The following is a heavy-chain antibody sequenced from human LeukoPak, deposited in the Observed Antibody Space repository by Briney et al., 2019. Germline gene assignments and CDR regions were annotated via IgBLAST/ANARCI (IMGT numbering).Heavy chain of an antibody. CDR2: ISYDGSNK. CDR3: AKDRGSGYDLYYFDY. Sequence: GGSLRLSCAASGFTFSSYGMHWVRQAQGKGLEGVAVISYDGSNKYYADSVKGRFTISRDNSKNTLYLQMNSLRAEDTAVYYCAKDRGSGYDLYYFDYWGQGTLVTVSS. J-gene: IGHJ4*02. D-gene: IGHD5-12*01. CDR1: GFTFSSYG. V-gene: IGHV3-30*18.